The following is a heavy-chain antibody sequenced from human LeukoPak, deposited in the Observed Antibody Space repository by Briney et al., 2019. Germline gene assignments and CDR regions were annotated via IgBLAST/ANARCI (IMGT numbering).Heavy chain of an antibody. Sequence: GGSLRLSCAASGFTFSSYAMHWVRQAPGKGLEWVAVISYDGSNKYYADSVKGRFTISRDNSKNTLYLQMNSLRAEDTAVYYCARCPRGYDYFDYWGQGTLVTVSS. J-gene: IGHJ4*02. CDR1: GFTFSSYA. V-gene: IGHV3-30*14. CDR3: ARCPRGYDYFDY. CDR2: ISYDGSNK. D-gene: IGHD5-12*01.